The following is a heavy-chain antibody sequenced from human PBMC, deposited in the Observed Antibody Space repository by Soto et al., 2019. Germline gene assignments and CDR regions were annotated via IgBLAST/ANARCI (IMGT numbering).Heavy chain of an antibody. CDR1: GFTFSNYD. CDR3: ARDMEDLGMDV. D-gene: IGHD2-15*01. J-gene: IGHJ6*02. Sequence: PGGSLRLSCAASGFTFSNYDMHWVRQATGKGLEWVSAIGTAGDTYSSGSVKGRFTISRENAKNSLYLQMNSLRAGDTAVYYCARDMEDLGMDVWGQGTTVTVSS. CDR2: IGTAGDT. V-gene: IGHV3-13*04.